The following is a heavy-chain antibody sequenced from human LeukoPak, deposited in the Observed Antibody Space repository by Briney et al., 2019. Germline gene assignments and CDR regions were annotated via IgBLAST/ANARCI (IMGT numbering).Heavy chain of an antibody. J-gene: IGHJ6*03. D-gene: IGHD4-11*01. Sequence: PSETLSLTCAVYGGSFSGYYRSWTRQPPGKGLEWIGEINHSGSTNYNPSLKSRVTISVDTSKNQFSLKLSSVTAADTAVYYCARLRSNYDYYYYYMDVWGKGTTVTVSS. CDR1: GGSFSGYY. CDR2: INHSGST. CDR3: ARLRSNYDYYYYYMDV. V-gene: IGHV4-34*01.